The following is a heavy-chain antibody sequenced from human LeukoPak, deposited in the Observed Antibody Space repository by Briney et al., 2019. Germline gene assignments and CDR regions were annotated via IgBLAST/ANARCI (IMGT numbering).Heavy chain of an antibody. CDR2: IYYSGST. Sequence: SETLSLTCSVSGGSISSYYWSWIRQPPGKGLEYIGYIYYSGSTNYNTSPKSRVTISVDTSKDQFSLNLTSVTAADTAVYYCARLKCISTTCPSRYVMDVWGQGTTVTVSS. CDR3: ARLKCISTTCPSRYVMDV. V-gene: IGHV4-59*01. J-gene: IGHJ6*02. D-gene: IGHD2-2*01. CDR1: GGSISSYY.